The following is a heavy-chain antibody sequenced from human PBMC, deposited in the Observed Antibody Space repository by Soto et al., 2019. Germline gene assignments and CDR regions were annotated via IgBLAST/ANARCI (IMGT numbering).Heavy chain of an antibody. D-gene: IGHD5-18*01. CDR3: ARDPRLYSYGYSPDYCMDA. Sequence: GAAVKDSCKASGYTFTGYYMHWVRQAPGQGLEWMGWINPNSGGTNYAQKFQGRVTMTRDTSISTAYMELSRLRSDDTAVYDCARDPRLYSYGYSPDYCMDAWGQGLTVSVPS. V-gene: IGHV1-2*02. CDR1: GYTFTGYY. CDR2: INPNSGGT. J-gene: IGHJ6*02.